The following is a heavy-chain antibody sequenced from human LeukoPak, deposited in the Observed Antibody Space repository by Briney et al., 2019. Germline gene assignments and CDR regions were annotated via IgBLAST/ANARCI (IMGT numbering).Heavy chain of an antibody. V-gene: IGHV3-7*01. Sequence: PGASLRLSCAASGFTFSYYWMYWVRQAPGKGLEWVASIKLDGSEQYYLGSVKGRFTISRDNARNSLYLQMNSLRAEDTAMYYCARDSPRGWSMDVWGKGTTVTVSS. CDR3: ARDSPRGWSMDV. CDR1: GFTFSYYW. CDR2: IKLDGSEQ. J-gene: IGHJ6*03. D-gene: IGHD3-10*01.